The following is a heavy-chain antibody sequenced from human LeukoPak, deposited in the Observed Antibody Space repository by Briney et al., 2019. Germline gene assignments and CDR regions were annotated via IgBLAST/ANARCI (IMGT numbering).Heavy chain of an antibody. CDR3: ARHGFQKWVLAVSGLDV. J-gene: IGHJ6*02. V-gene: IGHV4-59*08. Sequence: ASETLSLTCTVPGGSISSYYWSWIRQPPGKGLEWIGYIYYSGITNYNPSHKRRVTISVETSRNPFSLKLSSVTAADTAVYYCARHGFQKWVLAVSGLDVWGQGTTVTVSS. CDR1: GGSISSYY. D-gene: IGHD3-22*01. CDR2: IYYSGIT.